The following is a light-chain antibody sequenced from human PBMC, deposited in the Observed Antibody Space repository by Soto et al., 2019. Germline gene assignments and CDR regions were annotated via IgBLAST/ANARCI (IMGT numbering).Light chain of an antibody. CDR1: QSVRSN. J-gene: IGKJ5*01. Sequence: EIVMTQSPATLSVSPGERATLSWRASQSVRSNLAWYQQKPGQAPRLVIYAASTRATGIPDRFSGSVSGTEFTLTISSLQSEDFAVYYCQQYNEWPPFTFGQGTRLEI. V-gene: IGKV3-15*01. CDR3: QQYNEWPPFT. CDR2: AAS.